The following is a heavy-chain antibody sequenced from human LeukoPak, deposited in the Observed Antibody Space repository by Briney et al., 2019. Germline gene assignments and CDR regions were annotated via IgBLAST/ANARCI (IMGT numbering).Heavy chain of an antibody. CDR2: IIPIFGTA. J-gene: IGHJ4*02. D-gene: IGHD3-3*01. CDR3: AIVYERSAIFGVGPFDY. Sequence: SVKVSCKASGGTFSSYAISWVRQAPGQGLEWMGGIIPIFGTANYAQKFQGRVTITADESTSTACMELSSLRSEDTAVYYCAIVYERSAIFGVGPFDYWGQGTLVTVSS. CDR1: GGTFSSYA. V-gene: IGHV1-69*13.